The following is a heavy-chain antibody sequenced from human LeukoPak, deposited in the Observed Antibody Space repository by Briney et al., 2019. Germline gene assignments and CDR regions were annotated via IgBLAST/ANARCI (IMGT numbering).Heavy chain of an antibody. D-gene: IGHD5-18*01. CDR2: ISYDGSNK. Sequence: GGSLRLSCAASGFTFSSYAMHWVRQAPGKGLEWVAVISYDGSNKYYADSVKGRLTISRDNSKNTLYLQMNSLRAEDTAVYYCARVRGYSYMARYFDYWGQGTLVTVSS. CDR3: ARVRGYSYMARYFDY. V-gene: IGHV3-30-3*01. J-gene: IGHJ4*02. CDR1: GFTFSSYA.